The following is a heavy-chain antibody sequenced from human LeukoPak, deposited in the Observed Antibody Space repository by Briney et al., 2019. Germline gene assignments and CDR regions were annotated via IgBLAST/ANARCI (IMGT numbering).Heavy chain of an antibody. D-gene: IGHD1-7*01. Sequence: GGSLSLSCAASGFTFSSYWMHWVRQAPGKGQVWVSRINSDGSSTSYADSVKGRFTISRDNAKNTLYLQMNSLRAEDTAVYYCASLGTTRGDYFDYWGQGTLVTVSS. CDR2: INSDGSST. CDR3: ASLGTTRGDYFDY. J-gene: IGHJ4*02. V-gene: IGHV3-74*01. CDR1: GFTFSSYW.